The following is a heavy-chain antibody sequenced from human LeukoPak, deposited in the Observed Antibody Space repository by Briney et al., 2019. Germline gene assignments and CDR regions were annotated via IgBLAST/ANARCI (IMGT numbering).Heavy chain of an antibody. J-gene: IGHJ4*02. CDR2: ISSSSSYI. V-gene: IGHV3-21*01. CDR3: ASRGGILY. Sequence: GGSLRLSCTASEFTFSKYGMHWVRQAPGKGLEWVSSISSSSSYIYYADSVKGRFTISRDNAKNSLYLQMNSLRAEDTAVYYCASRGGILYWGQGTLVTVSS. CDR1: EFTFSKYG. D-gene: IGHD3-10*01.